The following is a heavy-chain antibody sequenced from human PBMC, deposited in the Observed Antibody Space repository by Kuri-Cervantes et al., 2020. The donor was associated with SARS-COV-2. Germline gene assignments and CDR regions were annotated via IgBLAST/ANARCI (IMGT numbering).Heavy chain of an antibody. V-gene: IGHV3-30*03. CDR1: GFTLSSYG. Sequence: GGSLRLSCAASGFTLSSYGMHWVRQAPGKGLEWVAVISYDGSNKYYADSVKGRFTISRDNSKNTLYLQMNSLRAEDTAVYYCARDGDIVVVREGFDYWGQGTLVTVSS. J-gene: IGHJ4*02. CDR3: ARDGDIVVVREGFDY. CDR2: ISYDGSNK. D-gene: IGHD2-2*01.